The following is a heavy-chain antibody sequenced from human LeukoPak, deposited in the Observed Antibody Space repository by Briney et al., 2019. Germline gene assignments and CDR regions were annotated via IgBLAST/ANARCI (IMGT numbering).Heavy chain of an antibody. V-gene: IGHV3-33*06. CDR3: AKAIRLTGGLYYFEY. D-gene: IGHD1-20*01. CDR2: IWYDGSNK. CDR1: GFTFSSYG. J-gene: IGHJ4*02. Sequence: SGRSLRLSCAASGFTFSSYGMHWVRQAPGKGLEWVAVIWYDGSNKYYADSVKGRFTISRDNSKNTLYLQMNSLRPEDTAVYYCAKAIRLTGGLYYFEYWGQGTLVTVSS.